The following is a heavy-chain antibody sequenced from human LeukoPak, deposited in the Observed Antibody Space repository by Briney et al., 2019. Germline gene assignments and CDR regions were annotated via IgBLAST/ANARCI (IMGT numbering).Heavy chain of an antibody. Sequence: GGPLRLSCAASGFTFSSYWMYWVRPGPGRGLVWVSRINKDGSSKSYADSVKGRFTISRDNAKNTLYLQMNSLRAEDTAVYYCARDLDGSGSYHWFDPWGQGTLVTVSS. CDR2: INKDGSSK. J-gene: IGHJ5*02. CDR3: ARDLDGSGSYHWFDP. D-gene: IGHD3-10*01. CDR1: GFTFSSYW. V-gene: IGHV3-74*01.